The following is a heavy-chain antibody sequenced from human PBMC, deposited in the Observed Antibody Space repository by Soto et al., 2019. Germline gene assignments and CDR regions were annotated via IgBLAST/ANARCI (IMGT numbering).Heavy chain of an antibody. J-gene: IGHJ4*02. CDR3: AREYSRSSGFDH. Sequence: QVQLQESSPGLVKPSETLSLTCTVSGGSISSYYWSWIRQPPGQGLEWIGYIYYSGSTNYNPSLKSRVTIAVDSYKNQFSLKLNSVTAADTAVYYCAREYSRSSGFDHWGQGTLVTVSS. CDR2: IYYSGST. D-gene: IGHD6-6*01. CDR1: GGSISSYY. V-gene: IGHV4-59*01.